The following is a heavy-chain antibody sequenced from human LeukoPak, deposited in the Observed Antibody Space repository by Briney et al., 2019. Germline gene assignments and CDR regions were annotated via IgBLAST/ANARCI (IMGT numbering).Heavy chain of an antibody. CDR2: IIPIFGTA. V-gene: IGHV1-69*05. CDR1: GGTFSSYA. Sequence: EASVKVSCKASGGTFSSYAISWVRQAPGQGLEWMGRIIPIFGTANYAQKFQGRVTITTDESTSTAYMELSSLTSEDTAVYYCAREGRDGYNYYYCYYIAVWGKGTTVTVYS. CDR3: AREGRDGYNYYYCYYIAV. D-gene: IGHD5-24*01. J-gene: IGHJ6*03.